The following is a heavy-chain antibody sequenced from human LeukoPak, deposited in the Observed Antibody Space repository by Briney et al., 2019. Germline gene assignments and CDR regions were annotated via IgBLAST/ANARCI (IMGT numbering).Heavy chain of an antibody. CDR2: ISSSSSYI. Sequence: PGGSLRLYCVVSGFTFSSYSMNWVRQAPGKGLEWVSSISSSSSYIYYADSVKGRFTISRDNAKNSLYLQVNSLRAEDTAVYYCARGDYYDFWSGYYNFDYWGQGTLVTVSS. CDR1: GFTFSSYS. J-gene: IGHJ4*02. V-gene: IGHV3-21*01. CDR3: ARGDYYDFWSGYYNFDY. D-gene: IGHD3-3*01.